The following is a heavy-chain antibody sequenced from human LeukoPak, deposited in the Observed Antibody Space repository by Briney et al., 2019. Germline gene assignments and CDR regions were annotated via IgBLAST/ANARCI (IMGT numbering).Heavy chain of an antibody. D-gene: IGHD3-10*01. CDR2: INHSGST. Sequence: SETLSLTCAVYGGSFSGYYWSWIRQPPGKGLEWIGGINHSGSTNYNPSLKSRVTISVDTSKNQFSLKLSSVTAADTAVYYCARGQITMVRGVILNWFDPWGQGTLVTVSS. CDR3: ARGQITMVRGVILNWFDP. J-gene: IGHJ5*02. CDR1: GGSFSGYY. V-gene: IGHV4-34*01.